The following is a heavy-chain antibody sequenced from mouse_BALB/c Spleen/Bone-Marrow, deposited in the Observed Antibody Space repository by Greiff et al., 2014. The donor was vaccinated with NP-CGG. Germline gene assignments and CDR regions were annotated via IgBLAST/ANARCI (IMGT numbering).Heavy chain of an antibody. CDR1: GYSLTGYY. V-gene: IGHV1S34*01. CDR2: ISCYDGAT. D-gene: IGHD2-2*01. CDR3: SKSCGAYGYEVEDYFDY. Sequence: LVKTGASVKISCKASGYSLTGYYMHWVKQSHGKSLEWIGYISCYDGATTYHQKFKGKATFTVDTSSSTAYMQFYILTSDEYSVYYCSKSCGAYGYEVEDYFDYWGQGTTLTVSS. J-gene: IGHJ2*01.